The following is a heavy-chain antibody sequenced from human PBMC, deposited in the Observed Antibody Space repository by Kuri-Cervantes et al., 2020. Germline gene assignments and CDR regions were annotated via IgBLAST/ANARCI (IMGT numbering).Heavy chain of an antibody. J-gene: IGHJ6*02. CDR3: ARVGVVTRGRRLYYYGMDV. D-gene: IGHD4-23*01. Sequence: SETLSLTCTVSGGSISSSSYYWGWIRQPPGKGLEWIGSIYYSGSTYYNPSLKSRVTISVDTSKNQFSLKLSSVTAADTAVYYCARVGVVTRGRRLYYYGMDVWGQGTTVTVSS. CDR2: IYYSGST. CDR1: GGSISSSSYY. V-gene: IGHV4-39*01.